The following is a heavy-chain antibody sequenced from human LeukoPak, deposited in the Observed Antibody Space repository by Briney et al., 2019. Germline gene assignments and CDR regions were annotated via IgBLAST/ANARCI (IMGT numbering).Heavy chain of an antibody. D-gene: IGHD6-19*01. CDR2: ISYDGSNK. Sequence: GGSLRLSCAASGFTFSSYAMHWVRQAPGKGLEWVAVISYDGSNKYYADSVKGRFTISGDNSKNTLYLQMNSLRAEDTAVYYCARDGPYDSSGWYMRYYFDYWGQGTQVTVSS. J-gene: IGHJ4*02. V-gene: IGHV3-30*04. CDR3: ARDGPYDSSGWYMRYYFDY. CDR1: GFTFSSYA.